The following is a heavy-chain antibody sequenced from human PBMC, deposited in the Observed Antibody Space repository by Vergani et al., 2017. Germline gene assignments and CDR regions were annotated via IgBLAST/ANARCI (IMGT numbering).Heavy chain of an antibody. D-gene: IGHD4-11*01. CDR1: GGSFTSYH. CDR2: IDNTGRP. J-gene: IGHJ6*03. Sequence: QVQLQQWGGGLLKPSETLSLTCVVTGGSFTSYHWTWIRQSPGEGLEWVGDIDNTGRPDYNPSLKSRLTMSVDKSRTQFSLTLNSVPATDTAIYFCARVNTETNGHLYYYYYMDVWGQGTAVTVS. CDR3: ARVNTETNGHLYYYYYMDV. V-gene: IGHV4-34*01.